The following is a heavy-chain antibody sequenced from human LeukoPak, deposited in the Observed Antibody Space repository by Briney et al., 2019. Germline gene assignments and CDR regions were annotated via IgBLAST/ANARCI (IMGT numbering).Heavy chain of an antibody. V-gene: IGHV3-21*01. CDR1: GFTFSSYS. Sequence: PGGSLRLSCAASGFTFSSYSMNWVRQAPGKGLDWVSSISSSSSYIYYADSVKGRFTISRDNAKNSLYLQMNSLRAEDTAVYYCARGRYSYGPMGGFDYWGQGTLVTVSS. CDR3: ARGRYSYGPMGGFDY. CDR2: ISSSSSYI. D-gene: IGHD5-18*01. J-gene: IGHJ4*02.